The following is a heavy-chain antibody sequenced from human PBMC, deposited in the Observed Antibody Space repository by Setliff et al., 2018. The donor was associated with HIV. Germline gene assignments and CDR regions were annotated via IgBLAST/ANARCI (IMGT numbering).Heavy chain of an antibody. CDR2: IIPIFGTA. V-gene: IGHV1-69*05. CDR1: GGTFSSYA. D-gene: IGHD5-18*01. J-gene: IGHJ4*02. Sequence: SVKVSCKASGGTFSSYAISWVRQAPGQGLEWMGGIIPIFGTANYAQKFQGRVTITTDESTSTAYMELSSLRVEDTAVYYCARDGYSYGFFDYWGQGSLVTVSS. CDR3: ARDGYSYGFFDY.